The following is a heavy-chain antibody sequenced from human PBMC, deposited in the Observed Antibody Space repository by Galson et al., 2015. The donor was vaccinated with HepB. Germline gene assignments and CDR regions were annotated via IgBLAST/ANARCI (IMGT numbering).Heavy chain of an antibody. D-gene: IGHD3-22*01. CDR3: ANVSGYYGSFDY. J-gene: IGHJ4*02. CDR2: ITPIFGKP. Sequence: SVKVSCQASGGTFSSYAINWARQAPGQGLEWMGGITPIFGKPKYAQKFQGRVTITADESTSTAYMELSSLSSEDTAVYFCANVSGYYGSFDYWGQGTLVTVSS. V-gene: IGHV1-69*13. CDR1: GGTFSSYA.